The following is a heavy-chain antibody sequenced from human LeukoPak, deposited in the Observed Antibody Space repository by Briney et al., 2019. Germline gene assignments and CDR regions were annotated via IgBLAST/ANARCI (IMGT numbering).Heavy chain of an antibody. D-gene: IGHD6-6*01. CDR2: IIPILGIA. V-gene: IGHV1-69*04. CDR1: GGTFSSYA. J-gene: IGHJ4*02. CDR3: ARVGDSSSGSAAFDY. Sequence: ASVKVSCKASGGTFSSYAISWVRQAPGQGLEWMGRIIPILGIANYAQKFQGRVTITADKSTSTACMELSSLRSEDTAVYYCARVGDSSSGSAAFDYWGQGTLVTVSS.